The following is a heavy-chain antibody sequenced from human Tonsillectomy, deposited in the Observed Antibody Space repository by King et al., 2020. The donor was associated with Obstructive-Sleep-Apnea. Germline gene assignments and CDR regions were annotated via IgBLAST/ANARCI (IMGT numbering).Heavy chain of an antibody. D-gene: IGHD2-2*01. Sequence: QLQESGPGLVKASETLSLTCTVSGDSIRGYYWSWLRQPPGKGPEWIGYIYYRGNTNYNPSLESRVTISIDTSRNQFSLRLSSVTAADTAVYYCARDQDDYASKAYFDSWGQGTLVTVSS. CDR3: ARDQDDYASKAYFDS. V-gene: IGHV4-59*01. CDR2: IYYRGNT. J-gene: IGHJ4*02. CDR1: GDSIRGYY.